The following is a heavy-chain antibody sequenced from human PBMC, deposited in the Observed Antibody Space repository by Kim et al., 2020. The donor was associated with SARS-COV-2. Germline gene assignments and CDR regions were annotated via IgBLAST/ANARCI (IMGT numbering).Heavy chain of an antibody. J-gene: IGHJ4*02. CDR1: GFTFSSYA. D-gene: IGHD1-26*01. CDR3: AKDFSTSGSSYEGGFGY. Sequence: RGSLRLSCAASGFTFSSYAMSWVRQAPGKGLEWVSVIYSGGSSTYYADSVKGRFTISRDNSKNTLYLQMNSLRAEDTAVYYCAKDFSTSGSSYEGGFGYWGQGPLVTVSS. V-gene: IGHV3-23*03. CDR2: IYSGGSST.